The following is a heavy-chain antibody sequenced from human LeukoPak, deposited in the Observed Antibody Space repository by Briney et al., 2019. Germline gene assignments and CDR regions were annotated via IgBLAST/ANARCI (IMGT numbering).Heavy chain of an antibody. V-gene: IGHV4-61*05. J-gene: IGHJ4*02. CDR2: IYYSGNT. CDR3: ARSDGSYSYFDY. Sequence: SETLSLTCTVSGGSISSSSYYWGWIRQPPGKGLEWIGYIYYSGNTNYNPSLKSRVTISVDTSKNQFSLKVSSVTAADTAVYYCARSDGSYSYFDYWGQGTLVTVSS. CDR1: GGSISSSSYY. D-gene: IGHD1-26*01.